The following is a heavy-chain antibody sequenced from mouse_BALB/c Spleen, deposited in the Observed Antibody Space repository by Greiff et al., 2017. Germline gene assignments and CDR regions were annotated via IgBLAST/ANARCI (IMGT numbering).Heavy chain of an antibody. J-gene: IGHJ3*01. CDR1: GFTFSSFG. D-gene: IGHD2-1*01. V-gene: IGHV5-17*02. Sequence: EVQVVESGGGLVQPGGSRKLSCAASGFTFSSFGMHWVRQAPEKGLEWVAYISSGSSTIYYADTVKGRFTISRDNPKNTLFLQMTSLRSEDTAMYYCASYYGNYGAYWGQGTLVTVSA. CDR2: ISSGSSTI. CDR3: ASYYGNYGAY.